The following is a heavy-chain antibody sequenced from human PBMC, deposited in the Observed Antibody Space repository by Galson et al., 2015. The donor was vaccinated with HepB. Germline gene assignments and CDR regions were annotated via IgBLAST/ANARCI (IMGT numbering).Heavy chain of an antibody. CDR2: IKSKTDGETT. J-gene: IGHJ5*02. D-gene: IGHD2-8*02. V-gene: IGHV3-15*01. CDR1: GLPFNNAW. CDR3: TTDVYYSTYWSWLDP. Sequence: SLRLSCAASGLPFNNAWMTWVRQAPGMGLEWVGRIKSKTDGETTDYAAPVKGRFTISRDDSKNRLYLQVNSLKTEDTAVYYCTTDVYYSTYWSWLDPWGQGTLVTVSS.